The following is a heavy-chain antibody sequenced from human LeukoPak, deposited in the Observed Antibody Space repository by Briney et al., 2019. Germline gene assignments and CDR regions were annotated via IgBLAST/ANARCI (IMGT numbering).Heavy chain of an antibody. CDR3: ARGPRRIVRFDP. D-gene: IGHD3-16*02. V-gene: IGHV1-8*01. Sequence: ASVKVSCKASGSTFTSYDINWMRQATGQGLEWMGWMNPNSGNTGYAQKFQGRVTMTRNTSISTAYMELSSLRSEDTAVYYCARGPRRIVRFDPWGQGTLVTVSS. J-gene: IGHJ5*02. CDR1: GSTFTSYD. CDR2: MNPNSGNT.